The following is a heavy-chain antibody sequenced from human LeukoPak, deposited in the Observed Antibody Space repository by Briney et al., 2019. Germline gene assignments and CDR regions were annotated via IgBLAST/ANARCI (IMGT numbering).Heavy chain of an antibody. D-gene: IGHD6-19*01. Sequence: SETLSLTCAVYGASFSDFYWSWIRQPPGMGLEWIGEINHSGSTNYNPSLKSRVTISVDKSKNQFSLKLSSVTAADTAVYYCARIAVAEYYFDYWGQGTLVTVSS. J-gene: IGHJ4*02. V-gene: IGHV4-34*01. CDR2: INHSGST. CDR3: ARIAVAEYYFDY. CDR1: GASFSDFY.